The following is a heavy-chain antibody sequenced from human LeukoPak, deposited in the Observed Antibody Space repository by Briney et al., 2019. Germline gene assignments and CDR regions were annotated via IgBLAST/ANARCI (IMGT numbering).Heavy chain of an antibody. CDR3: ARDRAVVTEYYYYYGMDV. Sequence: GGSLRLSCAASGFTFSSYSMNWVRQAPGKGLEWVSSISSSSSYIYYADSVKGRFTISRDNAKNSLYLQMNSLRAEDTAVYYWARDRAVVTEYYYYYGMDVWGQGTTVTVSS. CDR2: ISSSSSYI. V-gene: IGHV3-21*01. D-gene: IGHD2-21*02. CDR1: GFTFSSYS. J-gene: IGHJ6*02.